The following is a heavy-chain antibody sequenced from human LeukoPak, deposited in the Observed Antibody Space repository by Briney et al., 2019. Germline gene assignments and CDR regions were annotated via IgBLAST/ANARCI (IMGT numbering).Heavy chain of an antibody. Sequence: SETLSLTCTVSGDSISSYYWNWIRQPPGKGLDWIGYIYVSGSTNYNPSLKSRVTISVDTSKKQFSLKLTSVTAADTAVYYCARASCSGGTCPRGWYFDYWGQGTLVTVSS. CDR2: IYVSGST. CDR3: ARASCSGGTCPRGWYFDY. D-gene: IGHD2-15*01. J-gene: IGHJ4*02. V-gene: IGHV4-59*01. CDR1: GDSISSYY.